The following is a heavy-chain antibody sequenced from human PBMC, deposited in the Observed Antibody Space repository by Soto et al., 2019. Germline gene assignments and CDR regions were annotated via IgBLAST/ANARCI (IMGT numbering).Heavy chain of an antibody. D-gene: IGHD3-22*01. CDR1: GYSISSGYY. V-gene: IGHV4-38-2*01. CDR2: IYHSGST. J-gene: IGHJ5*02. Sequence: SETLSLTCAVSGYSISSGYYWGWIRQPPGKGLEWIGSIYHSGSTYYNPSLKSRVTISVDTSKNQFSLKLSSVTAADTAVYYCARGGRITMIVVVNPPGWFDPWGQGTLVTVSS. CDR3: ARGGRITMIVVVNPPGWFDP.